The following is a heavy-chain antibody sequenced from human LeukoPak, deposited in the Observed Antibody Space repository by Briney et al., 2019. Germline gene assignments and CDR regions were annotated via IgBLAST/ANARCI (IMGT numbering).Heavy chain of an antibody. CDR1: GGSFSGYY. V-gene: IGHV4-34*01. Sequence: SETLSLTCAVYGGSFSGYYWSWSRQPAGKGLEWIGEINHSGSTNYNPSLKSRVTISVDTSKNQFSLKLSSVTAADTAVYYCARLLVYYYMDVWGKGTTATISS. CDR3: ARLLVYYYMDV. J-gene: IGHJ6*03. D-gene: IGHD2-8*02. CDR2: INHSGST.